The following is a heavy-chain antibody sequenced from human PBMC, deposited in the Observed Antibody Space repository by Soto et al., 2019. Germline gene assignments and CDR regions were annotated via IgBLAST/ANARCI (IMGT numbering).Heavy chain of an antibody. CDR3: ASTQYGGKSSGAFDI. D-gene: IGHD2-15*01. CDR1: DASISSTYW. Sequence: SETLSLTCVVSDASISSTYWWSWVRQPPGKGLEWIGEIYHTGSTKYNPSLKSRVTISIDKSNNEFSLKLNSVTAADTAVYYCASTQYGGKSSGAFDIWGQGTMVTVSS. J-gene: IGHJ3*02. CDR2: IYHTGST. V-gene: IGHV4-4*02.